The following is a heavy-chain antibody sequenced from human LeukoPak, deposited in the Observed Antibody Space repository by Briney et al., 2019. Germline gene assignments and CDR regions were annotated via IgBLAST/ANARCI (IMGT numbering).Heavy chain of an antibody. J-gene: IGHJ3*02. CDR1: GYTFTGYY. V-gene: IGHV1-2*02. CDR2: INPNSGGT. Sequence: ASVKVSCKASGYTFTGYYMHWVRQAPGQGLEWMGWINPNSGGTNYAQKFQGRVTMTRDTSISTAYMELSRLRSDDTAVYYCAKDLSRYFDWSPDAFDIWGQGTRVTVSS. CDR3: AKDLSRYFDWSPDAFDI. D-gene: IGHD3-9*01.